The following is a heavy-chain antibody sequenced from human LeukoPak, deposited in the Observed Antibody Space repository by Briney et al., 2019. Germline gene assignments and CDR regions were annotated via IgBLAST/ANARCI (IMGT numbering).Heavy chain of an antibody. J-gene: IGHJ4*02. V-gene: IGHV4-39*07. CDR3: ARGQDQQMYYDFWSGYYL. D-gene: IGHD3-3*01. CDR1: GGSISSSSYY. Sequence: PSETLSLTCTVPGGSISSSSYYWGWIRQPPGKGLEWIGEINHSGSTNYNPSLKSRVTISVDTSKSQFSLKLSSVTAADTAVYYCARGQDQQMYYDFWSGYYLWGQGTLVTVSS. CDR2: INHSGST.